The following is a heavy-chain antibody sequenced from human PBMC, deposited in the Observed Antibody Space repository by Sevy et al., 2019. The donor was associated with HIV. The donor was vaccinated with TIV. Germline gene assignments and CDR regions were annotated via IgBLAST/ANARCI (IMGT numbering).Heavy chain of an antibody. CDR1: GFTFTSYW. CDR3: ARDLWALGTLDY. CDR2: IKQDGSEK. Sequence: GGSLRLSCAASGFTFTSYWMSWVRQAPGKGLEWVANIKQDGSEKYYVDSVKGRFTISRDNANNLLYLQMNSLRAEDTAVYYCARDLWALGTLDYWGQGTLVTVSS. V-gene: IGHV3-7*01. J-gene: IGHJ4*02. D-gene: IGHD1-7*01.